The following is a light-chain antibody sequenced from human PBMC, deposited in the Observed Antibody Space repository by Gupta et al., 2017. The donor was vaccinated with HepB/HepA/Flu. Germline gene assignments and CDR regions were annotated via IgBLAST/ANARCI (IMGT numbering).Light chain of an antibody. CDR1: QGISNR. CDR3: QQSNSFPLT. CDR2: GAS. Sequence: DIEMTQSPSSVSASVADRVTITCLESQGISNRIACYQQNLWKVPKPLIYGASRLQSGVPSRFSGSGSGTDFTLTISSLQPEDFATYYCQQSNSFPLTFGRGTKVEI. J-gene: IGKJ4*01. V-gene: IGKV1-12*01.